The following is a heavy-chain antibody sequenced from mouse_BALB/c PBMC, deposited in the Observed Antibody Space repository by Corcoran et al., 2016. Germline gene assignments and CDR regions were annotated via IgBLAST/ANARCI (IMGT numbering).Heavy chain of an antibody. CDR1: GYSITSGYY. CDR3: ARNPHYYGSSPYYFDY. Sequence: DVQLQESGPGLVKPSQSLSLTCPVTGYSITSGYYWNWIRQFPGNNLEWMGYISYDGSNNYNPSLKNRISITRDTSKNQFFLKWNSVTTEDTATYYCARNPHYYGSSPYYFDYWGQGTTLTVSS. V-gene: IGHV3-6*02. J-gene: IGHJ2*01. D-gene: IGHD1-1*01. CDR2: ISYDGSN.